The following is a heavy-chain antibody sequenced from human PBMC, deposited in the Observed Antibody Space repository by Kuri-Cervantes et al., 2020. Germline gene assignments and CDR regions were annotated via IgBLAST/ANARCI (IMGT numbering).Heavy chain of an antibody. V-gene: IGHV3-23*01. J-gene: IGHJ4*02. CDR1: GFTFSNYG. CDR2: ISSSGGYT. CDR3: AKEPSAGGTPYFDS. D-gene: IGHD6-13*01. Sequence: GESLKISCTASGFTFSNYGMHWVRQAPGQGLEWVSAISSSGGYTYYADSVKGRFTISRDNSKNTVFLQMNSLRAEDTAIYYCAKEPSAGGTPYFDSWGQGTLVTVSS.